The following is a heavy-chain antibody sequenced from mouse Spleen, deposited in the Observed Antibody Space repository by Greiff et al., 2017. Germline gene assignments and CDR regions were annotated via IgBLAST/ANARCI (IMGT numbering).Heavy chain of an antibody. CDR3: ARSGYGNPWFAY. D-gene: IGHD2-10*02. Sequence: VQLQQSGPELVKPGASVKISCKASGYAFSSSWMNWVKQRPGKGLEWIGRIYPGDGDTNYNGKFKGKATLTADKSSSTAYMQLSSLTSEDSAVYFCARSGYGNPWFAYWSQGTLVTVSA. J-gene: IGHJ3*01. V-gene: IGHV1-82*01. CDR2: IYPGDGDT. CDR1: GYAFSSSW.